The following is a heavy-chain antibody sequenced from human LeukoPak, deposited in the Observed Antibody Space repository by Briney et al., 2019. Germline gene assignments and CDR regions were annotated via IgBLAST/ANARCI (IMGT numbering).Heavy chain of an antibody. CDR2: IYSGGST. Sequence: PGGSLRLSCAASGFTVSSNYMSWVRQAPGKGLGWVSVIYSGGSTYYADSVKGRFTISRHNSKNTLYLQMNSLRAEDTAVYYCASPTPRGDYVWGSYRSHGMDVWGQGTTVTVSS. CDR3: ASPTPRGDYVWGSYRSHGMDV. J-gene: IGHJ6*02. V-gene: IGHV3-53*04. CDR1: GFTVSSNY. D-gene: IGHD3-16*02.